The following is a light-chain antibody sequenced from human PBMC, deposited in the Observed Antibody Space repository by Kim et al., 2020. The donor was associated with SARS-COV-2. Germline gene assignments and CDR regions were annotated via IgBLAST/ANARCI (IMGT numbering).Light chain of an antibody. V-gene: IGKV1-5*01. CDR1: QNIGSW. CDR3: QHYDSYSWT. Sequence: AYVGDRVTITCRASQNIGSWLSWYQQRPGKAPTLLVSDASTLKSGVPSRISGSGSGTEFTLTISSLQPDDFATYFCQHYDSYSWTFGQGTKVDIK. J-gene: IGKJ1*01. CDR2: DAS.